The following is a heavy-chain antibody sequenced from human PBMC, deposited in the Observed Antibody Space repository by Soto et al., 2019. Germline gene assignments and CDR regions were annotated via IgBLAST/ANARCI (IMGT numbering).Heavy chain of an antibody. CDR3: ATIHVDDY. D-gene: IGHD5-18*01. Sequence: QVQLVQSGAEVKKPGASVKLSCKASGYTFTSFDMHWVRQAPGQGLEWMGLINPSGGSTTYARKFQGRVTMTRDTSTSTFYMQLSSLRSEDTAVYYCATIHVDDYWGQGTRVTVSS. CDR1: GYTFTSFD. V-gene: IGHV1-46*01. J-gene: IGHJ4*02. CDR2: INPSGGST.